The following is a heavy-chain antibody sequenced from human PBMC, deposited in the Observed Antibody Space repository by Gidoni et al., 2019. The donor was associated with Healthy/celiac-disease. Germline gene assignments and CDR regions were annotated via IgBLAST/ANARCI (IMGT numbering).Heavy chain of an antibody. CDR2: IWYDGSNK. D-gene: IGHD2-2*01. J-gene: IGHJ3*02. CDR1: GFTFSSYG. CDR3: ARGGIVVVPAAKGNAFDI. V-gene: IGHV3-33*01. Sequence: QVQPVESGGGVVQPGRSLRLSCAASGFTFSSYGMHWVRQAPGKGLGWVAVIWYDGSNKYYADSVKGRFTISRDNSKNTLYLQMNSLRAEDTAVYYCARGGIVVVPAAKGNAFDIWGQGTMVTVSS.